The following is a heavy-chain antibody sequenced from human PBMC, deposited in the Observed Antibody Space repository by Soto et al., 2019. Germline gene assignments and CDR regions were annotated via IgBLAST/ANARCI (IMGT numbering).Heavy chain of an antibody. V-gene: IGHV1-69*18. CDR1: GGTFNNYP. CDR2: IIPMSGTI. Sequence: HLEQSGAEVKKAGSSVKVSCKASGGTFNNYPITWVRQAPGQGLEWMGSIIPMSGTINHAQKFQGRVTISADESTGTSYRGLRGLRSDDTAVYYCGRDCYYGWGGFCEGGGGGDGMDAWGQGTTVTVSS. CDR3: GRDCYYGWGGFCEGGGGGDGMDA. D-gene: IGHD3-16*01. J-gene: IGHJ6*02.